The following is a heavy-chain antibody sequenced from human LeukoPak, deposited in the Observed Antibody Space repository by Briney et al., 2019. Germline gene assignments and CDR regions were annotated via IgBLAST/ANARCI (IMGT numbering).Heavy chain of an antibody. J-gene: IGHJ6*03. Sequence: PGRSLRLSFAASGFTFSSYAMHWVRQAPGKGLEWVAVISYDGSNKNYADSVKGRFTISRDNSKNTLYLQMNSLRTEDTAVYFCARVAAAGTYYYYYMDVWGKGTTVTVSS. D-gene: IGHD6-13*01. CDR2: ISYDGSNK. CDR1: GFTFSSYA. CDR3: ARVAAAGTYYYYYMDV. V-gene: IGHV3-30*04.